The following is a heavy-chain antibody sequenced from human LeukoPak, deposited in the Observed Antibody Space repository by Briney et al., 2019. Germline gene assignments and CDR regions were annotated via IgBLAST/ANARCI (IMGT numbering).Heavy chain of an antibody. D-gene: IGHD5-18*01. CDR1: GFTFSSYW. V-gene: IGHV3-7*04. CDR2: IKQDGSEK. Sequence: PGGSLRLSCAASGFTFSSYWMSWVRQAPGKELEWVANIKQDGSEKYYVDSVKGRFTISRDNAKNSLYLQMNSLRAEDTAVYYCAREGIQLWPYYFDYWGQGTLVTVSS. J-gene: IGHJ4*02. CDR3: AREGIQLWPYYFDY.